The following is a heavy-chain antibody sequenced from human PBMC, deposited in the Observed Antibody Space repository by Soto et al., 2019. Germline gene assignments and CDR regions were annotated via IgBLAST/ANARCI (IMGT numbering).Heavy chain of an antibody. CDR1: GFTFSSYA. CDR2: ISGSGGST. J-gene: IGHJ4*02. Sequence: GGSLRLSCAASGFTFSSYALSWVRQAPGTGLEWVSAISGSGGSTYYADSVQGRFTISRDNSKNTLYLQMNSLRAEDTAVYYCAKANDFWSGYYNYWGQGTLVTVSS. D-gene: IGHD3-3*01. V-gene: IGHV3-23*01. CDR3: AKANDFWSGYYNY.